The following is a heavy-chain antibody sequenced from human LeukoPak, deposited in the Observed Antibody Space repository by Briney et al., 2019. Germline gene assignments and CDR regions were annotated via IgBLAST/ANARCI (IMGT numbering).Heavy chain of an antibody. Sequence: SVKVSCKASGGTFSSYAISWVRQAPGQGLEWMGGIIPIFGTANYAQKFQGRVTVTTDESTSTAYMELSSLRSEDTAVYYCARGPVIAAAGYYFDYWGQGTLVTVSS. D-gene: IGHD6-13*01. V-gene: IGHV1-69*05. CDR2: IIPIFGTA. CDR1: GGTFSSYA. CDR3: ARGPVIAAAGYYFDY. J-gene: IGHJ4*02.